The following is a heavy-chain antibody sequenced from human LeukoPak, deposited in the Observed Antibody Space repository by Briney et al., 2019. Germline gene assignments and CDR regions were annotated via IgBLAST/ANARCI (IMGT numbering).Heavy chain of an antibody. D-gene: IGHD3-3*01. V-gene: IGHV1-46*01. CDR2: INAITGST. Sequence: ASVKVSCKTSGNTFISYYIHWVRQAPGQGLEWMGIINAITGSTKYAQQFQGRVAMTTHKSTITVMELSSLRFEDTAVYYCARADSFPGVAIPAYWGQGTLVTVSS. J-gene: IGHJ4*02. CDR1: GNTFISYY. CDR3: ARADSFPGVAIPAY.